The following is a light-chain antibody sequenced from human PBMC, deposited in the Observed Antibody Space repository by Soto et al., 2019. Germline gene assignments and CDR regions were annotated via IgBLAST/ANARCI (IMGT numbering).Light chain of an antibody. V-gene: IGKV1-5*01. CDR2: DAS. Sequence: DIQMTQSPSTLSASVGDRVTITCRASQSISSWLAWYQQKPGKAPNLLIYDASNLESGVPSRFSGSGSGTEFTLTISSLQHDDLATYYCQQYNSYQWTFGQGTKVDI. CDR1: QSISSW. J-gene: IGKJ1*01. CDR3: QQYNSYQWT.